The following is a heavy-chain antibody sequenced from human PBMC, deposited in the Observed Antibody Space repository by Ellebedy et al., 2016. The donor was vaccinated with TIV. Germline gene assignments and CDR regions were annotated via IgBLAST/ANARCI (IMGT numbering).Heavy chain of an antibody. Sequence: PGGSLRLSCAASGFTFTSHGMHWVRQAPGKGLEWVALIWHDGSTKYYVDSVKGRFTVSRDNSKNMLYLQMSGLGAEDTAMDYCARGYGGTSAYWYFDLWGRGTLVTVSS. CDR3: ARGYGGTSAYWYFDL. CDR1: GFTFTSHG. CDR2: IWHDGSTK. D-gene: IGHD4-23*01. J-gene: IGHJ2*01. V-gene: IGHV3-33*01.